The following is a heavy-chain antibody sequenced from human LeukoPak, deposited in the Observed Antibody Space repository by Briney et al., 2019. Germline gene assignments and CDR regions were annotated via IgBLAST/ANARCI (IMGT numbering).Heavy chain of an antibody. CDR2: IYYTGGT. CDR3: ARGWPIL. J-gene: IGHJ4*02. V-gene: IGHV4-30-4*01. CDR1: GASISSGDYY. D-gene: IGHD2-15*01. Sequence: SETLSLTCTVSGASISSGDYYWSWIRQPPGKGLEWIGHIYYTGGTYYNPSLQSRVTISVDTSKNQFSLKLDSVTAADTAVYYCARGWPILWGQGTLVTVSS.